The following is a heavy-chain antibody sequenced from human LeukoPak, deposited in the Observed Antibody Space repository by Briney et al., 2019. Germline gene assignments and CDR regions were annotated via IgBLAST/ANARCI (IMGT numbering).Heavy chain of an antibody. V-gene: IGHV3-23*01. Sequence: PGGSLRLSCAASGFTFSNYAMSWARQAPGKGLEWVSAISGGGGGGSTYYADSVKGRFTISRDNSKNTLYLQMNSLRAEDTAVYYCAKVMGYGNNWRFDPWGQGTLVTVSS. D-gene: IGHD6-13*01. CDR3: AKVMGYGNNWRFDP. CDR1: GFTFSNYA. CDR2: ISGGGGGGST. J-gene: IGHJ5*02.